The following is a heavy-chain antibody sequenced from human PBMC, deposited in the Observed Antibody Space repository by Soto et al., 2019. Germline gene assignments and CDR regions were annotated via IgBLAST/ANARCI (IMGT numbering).Heavy chain of an antibody. V-gene: IGHV3-30*18. CDR2: VSNDGSNK. D-gene: IGHD6-19*01. Sequence: GGSLRLSCAASGFTFSSYVMHWVRQAPGKGLEWVAVVSNDGSNKDYADSVKGRFTISRDNSKNTLYLQMNSLRAEDTAVYYCAKVLLTYTSGWYHPHFDYWGQGTLVTVSS. CDR3: AKVLLTYTSGWYHPHFDY. CDR1: GFTFSSYV. J-gene: IGHJ4*02.